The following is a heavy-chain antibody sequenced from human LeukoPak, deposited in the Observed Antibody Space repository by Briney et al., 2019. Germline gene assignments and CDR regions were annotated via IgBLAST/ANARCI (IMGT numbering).Heavy chain of an antibody. CDR2: ISAYNGNT. J-gene: IGHJ4*02. D-gene: IGHD4-17*01. CDR3: ARDQDYGDSLDY. Sequence: GASVKVSCKASGGTFSSYAISWVRQAPGQGLEWMGWISAYNGNTNYAQKLQGRVTMTTDTSTSTAYMELRSLRSDDTAVYYCARDQDYGDSLDYWGQGTLVTVSS. CDR1: GGTFSSYA. V-gene: IGHV1-18*01.